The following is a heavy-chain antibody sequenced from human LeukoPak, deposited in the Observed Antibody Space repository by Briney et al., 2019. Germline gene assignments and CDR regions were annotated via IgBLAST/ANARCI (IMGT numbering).Heavy chain of an antibody. J-gene: IGHJ3*02. Sequence: QTGGSLRLSCAASGFTFDDYAMHWVRQAPGKGLEWVSGISWNSGSIGYADSVKGRFTISRDNAKNSLYLQMNSLRAEDMALYYCAKARSDSSGSRDASDIWGQGTMVTVSS. CDR2: ISWNSGSI. CDR1: GFTFDDYA. D-gene: IGHD3-22*01. CDR3: AKARSDSSGSRDASDI. V-gene: IGHV3-9*03.